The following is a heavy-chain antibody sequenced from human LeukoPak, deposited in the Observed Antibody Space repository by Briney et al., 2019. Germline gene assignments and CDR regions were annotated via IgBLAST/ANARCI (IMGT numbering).Heavy chain of an antibody. Sequence: SETLSLTCTVSGGSISSSSYYWGWIRQPPGKGLEWIGSIYYSGSTYYNPSLKSRVTISLDTSKNQFSLKLSSVTAADTAVYYCARTYSSGWYRYFDYRGQGTLVTVSS. CDR1: GGSISSSSYY. CDR2: IYYSGST. J-gene: IGHJ4*02. CDR3: ARTYSSGWYRYFDY. V-gene: IGHV4-39*01. D-gene: IGHD6-19*01.